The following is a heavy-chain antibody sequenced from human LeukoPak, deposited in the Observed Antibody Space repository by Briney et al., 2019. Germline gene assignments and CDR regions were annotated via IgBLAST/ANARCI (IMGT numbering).Heavy chain of an antibody. Sequence: GGSLRLSCAASGFTFSSYSMNWVRQAPGKGLEWVSYISSTSTTIYYADSVKGRFTISRDNAKNSLYLQMNSLRAGDTAVYYCARAGQLAPDYWGQGTLVTVSS. CDR1: GFTFSSYS. V-gene: IGHV3-48*01. J-gene: IGHJ4*02. CDR2: ISSTSTTI. D-gene: IGHD6-6*01. CDR3: ARAGQLAPDY.